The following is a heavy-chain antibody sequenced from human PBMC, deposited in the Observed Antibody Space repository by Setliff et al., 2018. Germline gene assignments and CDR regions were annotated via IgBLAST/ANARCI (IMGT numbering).Heavy chain of an antibody. V-gene: IGHV3-7*03. J-gene: IGHJ4*02. Sequence: LRLSCGASGFTYNNDWVSWVRQAPGKGLEWLASINPDGSEKYYADSVEGRFTISRDNSNNILYLQMNSLRAEDTAVYYCAQGVHLGVWGQGTLVTVSS. CDR2: INPDGSEK. CDR3: AQGVHLGV. CDR1: GFTYNNDW. D-gene: IGHD1-1*01.